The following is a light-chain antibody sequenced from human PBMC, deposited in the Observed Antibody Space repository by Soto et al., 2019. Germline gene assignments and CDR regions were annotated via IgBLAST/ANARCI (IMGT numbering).Light chain of an antibody. J-gene: IGLJ2*01. Sequence: QSALTQPAAVSESPGQSITISCTGTRGDIGAFNFVSWYQQHPGRAPKLIIYEVTKRPSGVSTRFSASKSGFTASLTISGLQAEDEADYFCSSYTSRNTVLFGGGTKLTVL. CDR3: SSYTSRNTVL. CDR2: EVT. CDR1: RGDIGAFNF. V-gene: IGLV2-14*01.